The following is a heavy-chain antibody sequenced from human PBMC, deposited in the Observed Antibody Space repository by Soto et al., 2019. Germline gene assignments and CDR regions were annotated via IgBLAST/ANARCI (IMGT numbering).Heavy chain of an antibody. CDR3: ERSRNSAVPDSFAF. CDR2: ISRDGSHK. V-gene: IGHV3-30*04. Sequence: AGGSLRLSCAASGFIFRNYAIHWVRQAPGKGLEWVAVISRDGSHKYYLDSVKGRFTISRDNSKDTVNLLMNSLRDDDSAMSYCERSRNSAVPDSFAFWGQGTLVPVSS. CDR1: GFIFRNYA. J-gene: IGHJ4*02. D-gene: IGHD1-26*01.